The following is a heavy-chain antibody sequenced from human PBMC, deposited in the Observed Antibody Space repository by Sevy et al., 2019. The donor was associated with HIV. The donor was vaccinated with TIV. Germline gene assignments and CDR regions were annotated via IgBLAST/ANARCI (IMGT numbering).Heavy chain of an antibody. CDR2: IQYDGSNK. CDR1: GFSFSSYG. V-gene: IGHV3-30*02. D-gene: IGHD2-21*01. J-gene: IGHJ4*02. CDR3: VKEGGGEGGDH. Sequence: GGSLRLSCAASGFSFSSYGMHWVRQAPGKGLEWMSYIQYDGSNKDYADSVKGRFTIPRDNSKNTLYLQMNSRRVEDTAFFYCVKEGGGEGGDHWGQGTLVTVSS.